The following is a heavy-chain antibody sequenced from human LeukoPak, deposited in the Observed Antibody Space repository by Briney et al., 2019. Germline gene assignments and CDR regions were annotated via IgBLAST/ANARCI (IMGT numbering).Heavy chain of an antibody. Sequence: GGSLRLSCATSGLTFTSAWMSWFRQAPGKGLEWVGRIKSKTDGGTSDYAAPVQGRFTISRDDSKNILYLQMNSLKIEDTAVYYCATDPGEWEPIWGQGTMVTVSS. D-gene: IGHD1-26*01. CDR2: IKSKTDGGTS. V-gene: IGHV3-15*01. J-gene: IGHJ3*02. CDR1: GLTFTSAW. CDR3: ATDPGEWEPI.